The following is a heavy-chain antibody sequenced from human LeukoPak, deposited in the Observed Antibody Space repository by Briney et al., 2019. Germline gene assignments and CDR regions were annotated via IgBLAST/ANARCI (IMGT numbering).Heavy chain of an antibody. J-gene: IGHJ4*02. CDR2: IYYSGST. V-gene: IGHV4-59*01. CDR3: ARADYGDYGPYFDY. D-gene: IGHD4-17*01. Sequence: SETLSLTCTVSGGSISSYYWSWIRQPPGKGLEWIGYIYYSGSTNYNPSLKSRVTISVDTSKNQFSLKLSSVTAADTAVYYCARADYGDYGPYFDYWGQGTLVTVSS. CDR1: GGSISSYY.